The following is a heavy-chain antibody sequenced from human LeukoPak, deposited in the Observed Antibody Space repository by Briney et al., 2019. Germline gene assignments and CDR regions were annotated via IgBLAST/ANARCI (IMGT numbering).Heavy chain of an antibody. J-gene: IGHJ4*02. D-gene: IGHD5-18*01. CDR1: GYTLTELS. CDR3: ATGRQAQLWFRLGYFDY. V-gene: IGHV1-24*01. CDR2: FDPEDGET. Sequence: ASVKVSCRVSGYTLTELSMHWVRQAPGKGLEWMGGFDPEDGETIYAQKFQGRVTMTEDTSTDTAYMELSSLRSEDTAVYYCATGRQAQLWFRLGYFDYWGQGTLVTVSS.